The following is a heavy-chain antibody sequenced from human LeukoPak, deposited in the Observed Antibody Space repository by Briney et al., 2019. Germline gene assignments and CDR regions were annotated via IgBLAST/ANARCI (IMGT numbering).Heavy chain of an antibody. CDR1: GFTFSSYG. J-gene: IGHJ4*02. D-gene: IGHD4-17*01. CDR3: AKDQNYGDYGGGGSVDY. CDR2: ISGSGGST. V-gene: IGHV3-23*01. Sequence: GGTLRLSCAASGFTFSSYGMSWVRQAPGKGLEWVSAISGSGGSTYYADSVKGRFTISRDNSKNTLYLQMNSLRAEDTAVYYCAKDQNYGDYGGGGSVDYWGQGTLVTVSS.